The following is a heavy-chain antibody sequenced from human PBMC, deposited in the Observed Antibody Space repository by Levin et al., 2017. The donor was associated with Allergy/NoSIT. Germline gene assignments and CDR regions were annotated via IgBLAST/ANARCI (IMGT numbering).Heavy chain of an antibody. V-gene: IGHV3-48*03. CDR3: ARDAYQLGMDV. J-gene: IGHJ6*02. Sequence: PGGSLRLSCAASGFTFSSYEMNWVRQAPGKGLEWVSYISSSGSTIYYADSVKGRFTISRDNAKNSLYLQMNSLRAEDTAVYYCARDAYQLGMDVWGQGTTVTVSS. D-gene: IGHD2-2*01. CDR1: GFTFSSYE. CDR2: ISSSGSTI.